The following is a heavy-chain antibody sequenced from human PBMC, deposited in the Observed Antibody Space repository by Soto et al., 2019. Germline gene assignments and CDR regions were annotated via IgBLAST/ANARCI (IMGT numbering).Heavy chain of an antibody. CDR2: IVGSGDNT. J-gene: IGHJ5*02. V-gene: IGHV3-23*01. CDR1: GFTFSSYA. CDR3: AKGGSGSYYSCFHP. D-gene: IGHD6-19*01. Sequence: GGSLRLSCAASGFTFSSYAMGWVRQAPGRGLEWVSSIVGSGDNTYYADSVKGRFTISRDISENTLYLQMNSLRAEDTALYYCAKGGSGSYYSCFHPWGQGTLVTVSS.